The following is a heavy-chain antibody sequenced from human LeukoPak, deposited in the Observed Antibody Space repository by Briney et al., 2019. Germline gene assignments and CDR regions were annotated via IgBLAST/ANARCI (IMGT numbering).Heavy chain of an antibody. CDR2: IYPADSDT. Sequence: GEPLKISCQVSGYTFTSSWIGWLRQMPGKGLEWMGIIYPADSDTRYKPSFEGQVTISADKSISTAYLQWSSLKASDTAMYYCARRYCSGGTCYFDYWGQGTLVTVSS. J-gene: IGHJ4*02. D-gene: IGHD2-15*01. CDR1: GYTFTSSW. CDR3: ARRYCSGGTCYFDY. V-gene: IGHV5-51*01.